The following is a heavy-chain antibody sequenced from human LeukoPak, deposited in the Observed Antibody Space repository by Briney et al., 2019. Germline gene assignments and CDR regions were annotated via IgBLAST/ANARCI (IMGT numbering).Heavy chain of an antibody. V-gene: IGHV3-30*18. CDR1: GFTFSSYG. J-gene: IGHJ4*02. Sequence: GGSLRLSCAASGFTFSSYGMHWVRQAPGKGLEWVAVISYDGSNKYYADSVKGRFTISRDNSKNTLYLQMNSLRAEDTAVYCCAKDLEYYYGSGSPDYWGQGTLVSVSS. CDR2: ISYDGSNK. CDR3: AKDLEYYYGSGSPDY. D-gene: IGHD3-10*01.